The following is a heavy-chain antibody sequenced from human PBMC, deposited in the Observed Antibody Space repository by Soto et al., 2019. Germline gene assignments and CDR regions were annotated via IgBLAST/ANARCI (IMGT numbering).Heavy chain of an antibody. CDR2: ISAYNGNT. Sequence: SVKVSCKASGYTFTSYGISWVRQAPGQGLEWMGWISAYNGNTNYAQKLQGRVTMTTDTSTSTAYMELRSLRSDDTAVYYCAEYGVAGSPYYYYYMDVWGKGTTVTVS. V-gene: IGHV1-18*01. J-gene: IGHJ6*03. D-gene: IGHD6-19*01. CDR1: GYTFTSYG. CDR3: AEYGVAGSPYYYYYMDV.